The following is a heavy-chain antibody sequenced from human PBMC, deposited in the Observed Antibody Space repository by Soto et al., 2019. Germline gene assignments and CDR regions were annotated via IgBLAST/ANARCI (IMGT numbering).Heavy chain of an antibody. Sequence: GESLKISCKGSGYSFTSYWIGWVRQMPGKGLEWMGIIYPGDSDTRYSPSFQGQVTISADKSISTAYLQWSSLKASDTAMYYCARQHSSSWSRREELRYFDWLLFGAFDIWGQGTMVTVSS. CDR1: GYSFTSYW. J-gene: IGHJ3*02. V-gene: IGHV5-51*01. D-gene: IGHD3-9*01. CDR2: IYPGDSDT. CDR3: ARQHSSSWSRREELRYFDWLLFGAFDI.